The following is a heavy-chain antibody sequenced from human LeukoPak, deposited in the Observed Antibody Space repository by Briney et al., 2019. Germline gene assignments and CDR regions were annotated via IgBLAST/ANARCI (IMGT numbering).Heavy chain of an antibody. J-gene: IGHJ4*02. CDR3: ARTVVVTAIHYFDY. CDR1: GDSISSYY. V-gene: IGHV4-4*09. D-gene: IGHD2-21*02. CDR2: IYTTGST. Sequence: PSETLSLTCTVSGDSISSYYWSWIRQPPGKGLEWIGYIYTTGSTNYNLSLESRVTISVDTSKNHFSLKLSSVTAADTAVYYCARTVVVTAIHYFDYWGQGTLVTVSS.